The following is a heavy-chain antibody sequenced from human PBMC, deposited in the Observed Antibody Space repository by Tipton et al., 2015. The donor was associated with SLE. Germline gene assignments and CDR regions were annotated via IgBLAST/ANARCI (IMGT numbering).Heavy chain of an antibody. CDR3: ARSPTRDFHFDY. CDR1: GGSFNSYY. CDR2: IHTSGST. V-gene: IGHV4-4*09. J-gene: IGHJ4*02. Sequence: TLSLTCAVYGGSFNSYYWTWIRQPAGKGLEWIGSIHTSGSTNYNPSLKSRVTISVDTSKNQFSLRLSSVTAADTAVYFCARSPTRDFHFDYWGQGTLVTVSA. D-gene: IGHD3-10*01.